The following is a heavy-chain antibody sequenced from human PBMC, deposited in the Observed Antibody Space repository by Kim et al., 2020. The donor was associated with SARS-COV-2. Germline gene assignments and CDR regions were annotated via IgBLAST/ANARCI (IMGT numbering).Heavy chain of an antibody. V-gene: IGHV1-18*01. J-gene: IGHJ2*01. Sequence: ASVKVSCKASGYTFTSYGISWVRQAPGQGLEWMGWISAYNGNTNYAQKLQGRVTMTTDTSTSTAYMELRSLRSDDTAVYYCARDLSRLNYGDYDSVPNFDLWGRGTLVTVSS. CDR2: ISAYNGNT. CDR3: ARDLSRLNYGDYDSVPNFDL. CDR1: GYTFTSYG. D-gene: IGHD4-17*01.